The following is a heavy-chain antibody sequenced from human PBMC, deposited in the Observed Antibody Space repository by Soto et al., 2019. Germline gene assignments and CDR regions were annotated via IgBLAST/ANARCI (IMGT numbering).Heavy chain of an antibody. CDR2: IIPIFGTA. D-gene: IGHD5-12*01. CDR1: GGTFSSYA. CDR3: AREGPSRWLQVLNYFDY. J-gene: IGHJ4*01. Sequence: SGKVSCKASGGTFSSYAISWVRQAPGQGLEWMGGIIPIFGTANYAQKFQGRVTITADKSTSTAYMELSSLRSEDTAVYYCAREGPSRWLQVLNYFDYSGDVTLLPISP. V-gene: IGHV1-69*06.